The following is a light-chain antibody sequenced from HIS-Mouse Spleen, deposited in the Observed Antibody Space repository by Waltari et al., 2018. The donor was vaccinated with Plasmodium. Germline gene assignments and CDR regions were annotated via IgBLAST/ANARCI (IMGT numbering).Light chain of an antibody. J-gene: IGLJ2*01. V-gene: IGLV2-8*01. CDR3: SSYAGSNKLV. CDR2: EVS. CDR1: SSDVGGYTY. Sequence: QSALTQPPSASGSPGQSVTISCTGTSSDVGGYTYFSWYQQPPGKAPKLMIDEVSKGPSGVPDRFSGSKSGNTASLTVSGLQAEDEADYYCSSYAGSNKLVFGGGTKLTVL.